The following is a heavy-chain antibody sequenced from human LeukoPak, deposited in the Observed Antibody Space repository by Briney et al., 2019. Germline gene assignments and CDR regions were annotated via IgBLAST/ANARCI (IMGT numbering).Heavy chain of an antibody. V-gene: IGHV4-39*01. CDR3: FLTPHHYYGMDV. D-gene: IGHD3-9*01. CDR1: GGSISSSSYY. J-gene: IGHJ6*02. CDR2: IYYSGST. Sequence: PSETLSLTCTVSGGSISSSSYYWGWIRQPPGKGLEWIGSIYYSGSTYYNPSLKSRVTISVDTSKNQFSLKLSSVTAADTAVYYCFLTPHHYYGMDVWGQGTTVTVSS.